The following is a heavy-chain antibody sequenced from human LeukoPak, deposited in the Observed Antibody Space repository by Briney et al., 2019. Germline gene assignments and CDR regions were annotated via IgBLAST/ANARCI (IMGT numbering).Heavy chain of an antibody. CDR1: GFTLSSYG. J-gene: IGHJ6*03. CDR3: AKDVSSWYYYYYMDV. D-gene: IGHD6-13*01. V-gene: IGHV3-30*02. Sequence: GGSLRLSCAASGFTLSSYGMHWVRQAPGKGLEWVAFIRYDGSNKYYADSVKGRFTISRDNSKNTLYLQMNSLRAEDTAVYYCAKDVSSWYYYYYMDVWGKGTTVTISS. CDR2: IRYDGSNK.